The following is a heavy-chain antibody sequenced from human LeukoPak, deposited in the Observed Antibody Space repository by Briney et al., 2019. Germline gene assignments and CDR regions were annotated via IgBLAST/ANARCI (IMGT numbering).Heavy chain of an antibody. Sequence: PSETLSLTCTVSGGSISCYYWSWIRQPPGKGLEWIGYIYYSGSTNYNPSLKSRVTISVDTSKNQFSLKLSSVTAADTAVYYCASGKYSSSWLLEGFDYWGQGTLVTVSS. CDR1: GGSISCYY. J-gene: IGHJ4*02. CDR3: ASGKYSSSWLLEGFDY. D-gene: IGHD6-13*01. CDR2: IYYSGST. V-gene: IGHV4-59*01.